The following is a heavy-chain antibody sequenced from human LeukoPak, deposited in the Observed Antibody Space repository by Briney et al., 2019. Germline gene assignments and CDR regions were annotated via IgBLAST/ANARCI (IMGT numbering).Heavy chain of an antibody. D-gene: IGHD3-9*01. CDR1: GYTFTSYD. J-gene: IGHJ5*02. CDR2: MNPNSGNT. CDR3: ARGRVLRYFDWLGVLGWFDP. Sequence: GASVKVSCKASGYTFTSYDINRVRQATGQGLEWMGWMNPNSGNTGYAQKFQGRVTMTRNTSISTAYMGLSSLRSEDTAVYYCARGRVLRYFDWLGVLGWFDPWGQGTLVTVSS. V-gene: IGHV1-8*01.